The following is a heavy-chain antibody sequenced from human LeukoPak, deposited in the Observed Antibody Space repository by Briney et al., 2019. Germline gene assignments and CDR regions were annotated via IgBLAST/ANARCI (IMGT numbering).Heavy chain of an antibody. D-gene: IGHD2-2*01. CDR1: GFTFSSYA. V-gene: IGHV3-30*01. Sequence: QPGGSLRLSCAASGFTFSSYAMHWVRQAPGKGLEWVAVISYDGSNKYYADSVKGRFTISRDNSKNTLYLRMNSLRAEDTAVYYCARDSRAMKTFDIWGQGTMVTVSS. J-gene: IGHJ3*02. CDR3: ARDSRAMKTFDI. CDR2: ISYDGSNK.